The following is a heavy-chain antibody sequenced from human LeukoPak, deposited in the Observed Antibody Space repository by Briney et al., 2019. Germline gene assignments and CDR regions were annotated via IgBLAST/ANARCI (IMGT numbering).Heavy chain of an antibody. CDR2: VDPEDGNT. D-gene: IGHD3-22*01. CDR3: ARAYYYDSGRVGGYAFDI. V-gene: IGHV1-69-2*01. CDR1: GYTFTDFY. J-gene: IGHJ3*02. Sequence: ASVKVSCKVSGYTFTDFYMHWVQQAPGKGLEWMGLVDPEDGNTIYAEKFQGRVTITADTSTDTVYMELSSLRSEDTAVYYCARAYYYDSGRVGGYAFDIWGQGTMVTVSS.